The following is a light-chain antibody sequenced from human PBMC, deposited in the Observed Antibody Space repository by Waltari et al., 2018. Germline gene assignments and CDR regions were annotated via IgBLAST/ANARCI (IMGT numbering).Light chain of an antibody. Sequence: QSALTQPASVSGSPGQSITISCTGTTSDVGGYNYVSWYQQHSGKAPKLMIYYVSKRPSGVSNRFSGSKSGNTASLTISGLQAEDEADYYCSSYTSSSTYVFGTGTKVTVL. V-gene: IGLV2-14*01. J-gene: IGLJ1*01. CDR2: YVS. CDR1: TSDVGGYNY. CDR3: SSYTSSSTYV.